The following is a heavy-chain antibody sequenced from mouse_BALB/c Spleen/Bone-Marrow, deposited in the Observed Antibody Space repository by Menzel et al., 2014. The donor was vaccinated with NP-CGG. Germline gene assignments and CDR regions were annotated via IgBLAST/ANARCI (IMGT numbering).Heavy chain of an antibody. Sequence: LVKTGASVKISCKASGYSFTGYYMHWVKQSHGKSLEWIGYISCYNGATSYNQKFKGKATFTVDTSSSTAYMQFNSLTSEDSAVYYCVKGVYGNPFAYWGQGTLVTVSA. D-gene: IGHD2-1*01. CDR3: VKGVYGNPFAY. CDR2: ISCYNGAT. V-gene: IGHV1S34*01. CDR1: GYSFTGYY. J-gene: IGHJ3*01.